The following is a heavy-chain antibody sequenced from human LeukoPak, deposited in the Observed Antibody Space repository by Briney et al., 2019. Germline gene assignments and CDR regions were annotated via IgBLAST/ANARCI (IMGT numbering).Heavy chain of an antibody. Sequence: PGGSLRLSCAASGFTFSSYWMTWVRQAPGKGLELVANMNQDGSIKYYVDSVKGRFTISRDNAKNSLFLQMNSLRVEDTALYYCARDDNPHYGDYHLFGYWGQGTLVTVSS. V-gene: IGHV3-7*05. CDR1: GFTFSSYW. CDR2: MNQDGSIK. CDR3: ARDDNPHYGDYHLFGY. D-gene: IGHD4-17*01. J-gene: IGHJ4*02.